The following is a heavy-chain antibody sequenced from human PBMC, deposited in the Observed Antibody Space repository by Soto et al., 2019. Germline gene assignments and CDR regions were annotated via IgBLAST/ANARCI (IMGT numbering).Heavy chain of an antibody. CDR1: GYSFTSYW. CDR3: ARSHYYDSSGYSPPFDAFDI. Sequence: PGESLKIFCKGSGYSFTSYWIGWVRQMPGKGLEWMGIIYPGDSDTRYSPSFQGQVTISADKSISTAYLQWSSLKASDTAMYYCARSHYYDSSGYSPPFDAFDIWGQGTMVTVSS. V-gene: IGHV5-51*01. CDR2: IYPGDSDT. D-gene: IGHD3-22*01. J-gene: IGHJ3*02.